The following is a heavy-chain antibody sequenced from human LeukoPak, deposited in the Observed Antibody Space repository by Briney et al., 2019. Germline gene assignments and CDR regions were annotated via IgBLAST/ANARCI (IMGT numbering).Heavy chain of an antibody. CDR3: AKDWIQFNRVFDCFDS. CDR1: GFPFETNA. D-gene: IGHD5-18*01. V-gene: IGHV3-23*01. J-gene: IGHJ4*02. Sequence: GGSLRLSCATSGFPFETNAMSWVRQAPGKGLEWVATIGNTETFYADSVTGRFTISRDNSKNTVNLQMNRLRVEDTAIYYCAKDWIQFNRVFDCFDSWGRETLVTVSS. CDR2: IGNTET.